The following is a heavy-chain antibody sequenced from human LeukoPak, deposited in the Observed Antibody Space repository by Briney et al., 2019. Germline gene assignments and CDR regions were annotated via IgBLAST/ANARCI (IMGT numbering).Heavy chain of an antibody. Sequence: PSETLSLTCAVSGGAFSNYFWTWIRQPPGTGLEWIAEINDSGSTNSNSSLRSRVAISVDTSKNQFSLRLTSVTAADTAVYYCARGQYCSTTTCYSARRYFDFWGQGTLVTVSS. CDR3: ARGQYCSTTTCYSARRYFDF. CDR1: GGAFSNYF. D-gene: IGHD2-2*01. CDR2: INDSGST. J-gene: IGHJ4*02. V-gene: IGHV4-34*01.